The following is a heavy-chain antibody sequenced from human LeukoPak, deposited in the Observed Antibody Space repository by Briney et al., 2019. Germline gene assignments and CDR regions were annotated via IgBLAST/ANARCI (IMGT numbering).Heavy chain of an antibody. V-gene: IGHV3-23*01. J-gene: IGHJ4*02. D-gene: IGHD1-26*01. CDR2: ITANGGST. CDR1: GFTFSTYA. CDR3: ARDSGSYLQPTDY. Sequence: PGGSLRLSCAASGFTFSTYAMTWVRQAPGKGLEWVSSITANGGSTYYADSVKGRFTISRDNSKNTLYLQMNCLRADDTAVYHCARDSGSYLQPTDYWGQGTLVTVSS.